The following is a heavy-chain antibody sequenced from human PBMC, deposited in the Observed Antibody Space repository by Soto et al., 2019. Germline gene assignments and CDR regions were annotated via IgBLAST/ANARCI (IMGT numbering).Heavy chain of an antibody. Sequence: QVQLVQSGAEVKKPGASVKVSCKASGYTFTGYYMHWVRQAPGQGLGWMGWINPNSGGTNYAQKFQGWVTMTRDTSISTAYMELSRLRSDDTAVYYCASHSLGATDVGAFDIWGQGTMVTVSS. D-gene: IGHD1-26*01. CDR1: GYTFTGYY. J-gene: IGHJ3*02. CDR2: INPNSGGT. V-gene: IGHV1-2*04. CDR3: ASHSLGATDVGAFDI.